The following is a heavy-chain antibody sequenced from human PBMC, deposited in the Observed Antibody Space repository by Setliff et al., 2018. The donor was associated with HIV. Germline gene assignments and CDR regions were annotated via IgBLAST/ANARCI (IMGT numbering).Heavy chain of an antibody. V-gene: IGHV4-30-4*08. CDR2: IYYSGST. CDR1: GGSINNDIYF. J-gene: IGHJ4*02. CDR3: ARHKSQPYYFDY. Sequence: PSETLSLTCTVSGGSINNDIYFWSWISQYPGKGLEWIGYIYYSGSTYYKSSLTSRLTISLDTSRNQFSLKLTSVTAADSATYYCARHKSQPYYFDYWGQGTLVTVSS.